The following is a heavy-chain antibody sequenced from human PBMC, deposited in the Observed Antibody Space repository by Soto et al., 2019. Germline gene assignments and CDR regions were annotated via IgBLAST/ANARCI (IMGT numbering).Heavy chain of an antibody. D-gene: IGHD3-10*01. J-gene: IGHJ3*02. CDR2: ISGSGGST. CDR1: GFTFSSYA. CDR3: AKDSSSGSYYKFDAFDI. V-gene: IGHV3-23*01. Sequence: EVQLLESGGGLVQPGGSLRLSCAASGFTFSSYAMSWVRQAPGKGLEWVSAISGSGGSTYYADSVKGRFTISRDNSKNTLYLQMNSLRAEDTAVYYCAKDSSSGSYYKFDAFDIWGQGTMVTVSS.